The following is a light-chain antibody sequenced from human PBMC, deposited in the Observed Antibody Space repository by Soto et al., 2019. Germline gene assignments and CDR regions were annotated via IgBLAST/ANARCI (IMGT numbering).Light chain of an antibody. CDR1: SSDVGGYNY. Sequence: QSVLTQPASVSGSPGQSITISCTGTSSDVGGYNYVSWYQQHPGKAPKLMIYAVSNRPSGASNRFSASKSGNTAALFISGLQAEDEPDYYCSSYTSDSSYVFGSGTKVTVL. J-gene: IGLJ1*01. CDR3: SSYTSDSSYV. CDR2: AVS. V-gene: IGLV2-14*01.